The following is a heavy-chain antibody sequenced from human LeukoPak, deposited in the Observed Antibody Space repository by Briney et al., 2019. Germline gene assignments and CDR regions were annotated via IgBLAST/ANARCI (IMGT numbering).Heavy chain of an antibody. Sequence: SVKVSCKASGYTFTNYGISWVRQAPGQGLEWMGRIIPVLDVANYAQKFQDRLTITADKSTSTAYMELSGLTSEDTAVYYCARDWDQLVPSKGGPPRYFYFMDVWGKGTSVIVSS. CDR3: ARDWDQLVPSKGGPPRYFYFMDV. J-gene: IGHJ6*03. CDR2: IIPVLDVA. D-gene: IGHD2-15*01. CDR1: GYTFTNYG. V-gene: IGHV1-69*04.